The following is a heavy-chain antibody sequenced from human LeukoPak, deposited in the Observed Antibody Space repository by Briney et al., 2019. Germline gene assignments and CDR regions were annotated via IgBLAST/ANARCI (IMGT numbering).Heavy chain of an antibody. CDR1: GFAFSSQA. CDR2: ISDSGDST. V-gene: IGHV3-23*01. Sequence: PGGSLRLSCAASGFAFSSQAMGWVRQAPGKGLEWVSVISDSGDSTYYAGSVKGRFTISRDNSKNTLYLQMISLRAEDTAIYYCAKDARRSDGWYFFDHWGQGTLVTVSS. J-gene: IGHJ4*02. D-gene: IGHD6-19*01. CDR3: AKDARRSDGWYFFDH.